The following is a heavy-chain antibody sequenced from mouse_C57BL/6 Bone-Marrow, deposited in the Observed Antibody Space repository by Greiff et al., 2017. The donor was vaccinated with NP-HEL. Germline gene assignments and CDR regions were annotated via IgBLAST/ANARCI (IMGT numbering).Heavy chain of an antibody. CDR2: IYPGDGDT. Sequence: VQVVESGAELVKPGASVKISCKASGSAFSSYWMNWVKQRPGKGLEWLGQIYPGDGDTNYNGKFKGKATLTADKSSSTAYMQLSSLTSEDSAVYFCARYYGSSYYFDYWGQGTTLTVSS. V-gene: IGHV1-80*01. CDR3: ARYYGSSYYFDY. D-gene: IGHD1-1*01. CDR1: GSAFSSYW. J-gene: IGHJ2*01.